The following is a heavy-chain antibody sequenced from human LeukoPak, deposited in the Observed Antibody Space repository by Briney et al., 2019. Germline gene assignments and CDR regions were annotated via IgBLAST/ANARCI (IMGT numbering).Heavy chain of an antibody. CDR1: GGSISSSVYY. CDR2: IYYSGNT. V-gene: IGHV4-39*01. D-gene: IGHD3-10*01. Sequence: PSETLSLTCTVSGGSISSSVYYWGWIRQPPGKGLEWIGNIYYSGNTYYNPSLKSRVTISVDTSKNQFSLKLSSVTAADTAVYYCARLLVRGVPSDYWGQGTLVTVSS. J-gene: IGHJ4*02. CDR3: ARLLVRGVPSDY.